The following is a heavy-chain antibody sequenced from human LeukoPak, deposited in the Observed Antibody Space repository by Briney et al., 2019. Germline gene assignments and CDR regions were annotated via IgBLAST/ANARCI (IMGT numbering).Heavy chain of an antibody. J-gene: IGHJ4*02. CDR1: GFTFSSYA. CDR2: ISYDGSNK. Sequence: GGSLRLSCAASGFTFSSYAMHWVRQAPGKGLEWVAVISYDGSNKYYADSVKGRFTISRDNSKNTLYLQMNSLRAEDTAVYYCARPAVGTLVYFDYWGQGTLVTVSS. D-gene: IGHD6-13*01. CDR3: ARPAVGTLVYFDY. V-gene: IGHV3-30-3*01.